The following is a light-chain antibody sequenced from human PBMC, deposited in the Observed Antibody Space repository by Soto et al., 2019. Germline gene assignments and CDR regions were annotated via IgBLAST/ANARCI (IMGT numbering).Light chain of an antibody. CDR3: QQYDDCPLT. J-gene: IGKJ4*01. CDR2: GAS. Sequence: EIEMTPSPATLSVSPWEIATLSCGASQSLSTNLAWYQQRPGQAPRLLIYGASTRATGIPARFSGSGSGTAFTLTISSLQSEDFAVYFCQQYDDCPLTFGGGTKVDIK. CDR1: QSLSTN. V-gene: IGKV3-15*01.